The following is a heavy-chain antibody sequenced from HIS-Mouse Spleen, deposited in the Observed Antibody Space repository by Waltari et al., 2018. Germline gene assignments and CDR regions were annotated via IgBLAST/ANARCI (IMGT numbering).Heavy chain of an antibody. CDR2: IYTSGST. V-gene: IGHV4-4*07. D-gene: IGHD3-3*01. CDR1: GGSISSYY. Sequence: QVQLQESGPGLVKPSETLSLTCTVSGGSISSYYWSWIRQPAGKGLEWIGRIYTSGSTNNHPSLKSRVPMSVDTSKNQFSLKLSSVTAADTAVYYCARDFHDFWSGYYGGDKKHDAFDIWGQGTMVTVSS. J-gene: IGHJ3*02. CDR3: ARDFHDFWSGYYGGDKKHDAFDI.